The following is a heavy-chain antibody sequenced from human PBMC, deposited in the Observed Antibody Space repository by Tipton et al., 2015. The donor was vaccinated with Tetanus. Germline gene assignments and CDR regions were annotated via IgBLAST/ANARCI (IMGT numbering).Heavy chain of an antibody. J-gene: IGHJ4*02. V-gene: IGHV5-51*01. CDR2: IYPGDSDT. D-gene: IGHD2-8*01. CDR3: ARAHCTDGVCNFDF. CDR1: GYIFNNYW. Sequence: QLVQSGREVKKPGESLKTSCKGSGYIFNNYWIGWVRQKPGKGLEWMGIIYPGDSDTRYSPSFQGQVTISVDKSINTAYLQWSSLKASDTSMFYCARAHCTDGVCNFDFWGQGALVTVAS.